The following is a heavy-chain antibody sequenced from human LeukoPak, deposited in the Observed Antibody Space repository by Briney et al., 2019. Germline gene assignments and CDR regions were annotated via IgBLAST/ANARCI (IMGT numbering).Heavy chain of an antibody. D-gene: IGHD2-21*02. CDR3: AIGGAYCGGDCPPDAFDI. J-gene: IGHJ3*02. CDR1: GGSFSGYY. Sequence: SETLSLTCAVYGGSFSGYYWSWIRQPPGKGLEWIGEINHRGSTNYNPSLKSRVTISVDTSKNQFSLKLSSVTAADTAVYYCAIGGAYCGGDCPPDAFDIWGQGTMVTVSS. CDR2: INHRGST. V-gene: IGHV4-34*01.